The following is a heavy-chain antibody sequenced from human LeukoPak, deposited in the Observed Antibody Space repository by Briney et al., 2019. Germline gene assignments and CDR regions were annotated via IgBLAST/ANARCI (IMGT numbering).Heavy chain of an antibody. J-gene: IGHJ4*02. V-gene: IGHV4-34*01. Sequence: SGTLSLTCAVYGGSFSGYYWSWIRQPPRKGLEWIGEINHSGSTNYNPSLKSRVTISVDTSKNQFSLKLSSVTAADTAVYYCARGRGDSSGYYYFDYWGQGTLVTVSS. CDR1: GGSFSGYY. CDR3: ARGRGDSSGYYYFDY. CDR2: INHSGST. D-gene: IGHD3-22*01.